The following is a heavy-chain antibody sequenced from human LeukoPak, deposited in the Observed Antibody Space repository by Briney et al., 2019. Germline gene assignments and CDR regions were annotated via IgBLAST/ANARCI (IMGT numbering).Heavy chain of an antibody. Sequence: GGSLRLSCAASGFTFSSYSMNWVRQAPGKGLEWVSYISSSSSTIYYADSVKGRFTISRDNAKNSLYLQMNSLRAEDTAVYYCARGNEGTSYYYYMDVWGKGTTVTVSS. CDR2: ISSSSSTI. D-gene: IGHD2-2*01. J-gene: IGHJ6*03. CDR1: GFTFSSYS. CDR3: ARGNEGTSYYYYMDV. V-gene: IGHV3-48*04.